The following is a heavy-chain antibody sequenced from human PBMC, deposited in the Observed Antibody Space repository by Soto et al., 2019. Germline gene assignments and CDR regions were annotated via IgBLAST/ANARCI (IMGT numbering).Heavy chain of an antibody. CDR2: IGAAGDT. V-gene: IGHV3-13*01. CDR3: ASGGWGSSWYEGGSRIDY. D-gene: IGHD6-13*01. CDR1: GFTFSSYD. J-gene: IGHJ4*02. Sequence: EVQLVESGGGLVQPGGSLRLSCAASGFTFSSYDMHWVRQVTGKGLEWVSAIGAAGDTYYPDSVKGRFTISIENAKNSLYLQMNSLGAEDTAVYYCASGGWGSSWYEGGSRIDYWGQGTLVTVSS.